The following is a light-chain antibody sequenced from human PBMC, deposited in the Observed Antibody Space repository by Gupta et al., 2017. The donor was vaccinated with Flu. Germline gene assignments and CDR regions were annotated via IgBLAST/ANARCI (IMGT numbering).Light chain of an antibody. Sequence: QSVLTPPPSVSGAPGQAVTISCTGSSSNIGAGYDVHWYQQLPGTAPKVLISVNNNRPSGVPDRVSGSKSGTSASLAITGLQAEDEADYYCQSYDHNLTGSKVFGGGTKLTVL. J-gene: IGLJ3*02. V-gene: IGLV1-40*01. CDR1: SSNIGAGYD. CDR2: VNN. CDR3: QSYDHNLTGSKV.